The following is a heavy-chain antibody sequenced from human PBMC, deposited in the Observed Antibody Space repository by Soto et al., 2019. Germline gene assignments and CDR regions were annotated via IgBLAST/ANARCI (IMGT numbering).Heavy chain of an antibody. CDR3: ARYYDSSGYYYFLDY. Sequence: SETLSLTCTVPGGSISSDDYYWSWIRQPPGKGLEWIGYIYYSGSTYYNPSLKSRVTISVDTSKNQFSLKLSSVTAADTAVYYCARYYDSSGYYYFLDYWGQGTLVTVSS. J-gene: IGHJ4*02. CDR1: GGSISSDDYY. V-gene: IGHV4-30-4*01. D-gene: IGHD3-22*01. CDR2: IYYSGST.